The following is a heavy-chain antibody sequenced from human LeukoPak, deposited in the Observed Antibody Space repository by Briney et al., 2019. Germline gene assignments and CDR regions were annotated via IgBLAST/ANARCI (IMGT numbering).Heavy chain of an antibody. CDR3: ARDSHGGGFGEDRDYYYYYMDV. D-gene: IGHD3-10*01. CDR2: INWNGGST. J-gene: IGHJ6*03. V-gene: IGHV3-20*04. CDR1: GFTFSSYS. Sequence: GGSLRLSCAASGFTFSSYSMSWVRQAPGKGLEWVSGINWNGGSTGYADSVKGRFTISRDNAKNSLYLQMNSLRAEDTALYYCARDSHGGGFGEDRDYYYYYMDVWGKGTTVTVSS.